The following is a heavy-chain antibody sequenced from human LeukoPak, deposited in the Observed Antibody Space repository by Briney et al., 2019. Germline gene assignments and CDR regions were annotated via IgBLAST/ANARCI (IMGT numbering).Heavy chain of an antibody. D-gene: IGHD2-2*01. V-gene: IGHV3-23*01. J-gene: IGHJ4*02. CDR1: GFTFTNSI. Sequence: GGSLRLSCAGSGFTFTNSILSWVRQAPGKWLEWLSTFIGNDGYTYYADSVKGGFTISRDNSKNTVYLQMNSMRAEDTANYYCAKRSTGYYFDSWGQGTLVTVSS. CDR2: FIGNDGYT. CDR3: AKRSTGYYFDS.